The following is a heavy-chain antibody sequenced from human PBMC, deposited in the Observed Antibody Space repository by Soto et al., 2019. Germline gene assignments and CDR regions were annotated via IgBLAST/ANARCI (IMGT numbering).Heavy chain of an antibody. CDR2: IIPILGIA. Sequence: SVKVSCKASGGTFSSYTISWVRQAPGQGLEWMGRIIPILGIANYAQKFQGRVTITADKSTSTAYMELSSLRSEDTAVYYCARKSDIAVAGTGNAFDIWGQGTMVTVSS. J-gene: IGHJ3*02. D-gene: IGHD6-19*01. V-gene: IGHV1-69*02. CDR3: ARKSDIAVAGTGNAFDI. CDR1: GGTFSSYT.